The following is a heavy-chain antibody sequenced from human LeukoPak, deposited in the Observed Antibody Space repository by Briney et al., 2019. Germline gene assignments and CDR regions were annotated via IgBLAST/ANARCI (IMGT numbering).Heavy chain of an antibody. CDR2: ISYDGSNK. D-gene: IGHD2-15*01. V-gene: IGHV3-30-3*01. CDR1: GFTFSSYA. Sequence: GGSLRLSCAASGFTFSSYAMHWVRQAPGKGLEWVAVISYDGSNKYYADSVKGRFTISRDNSKNTLYLQMNSLRAEDTAVYYCAKDPNPQHCSGGSCYGDYWGQGTLVTVSS. J-gene: IGHJ4*02. CDR3: AKDPNPQHCSGGSCYGDY.